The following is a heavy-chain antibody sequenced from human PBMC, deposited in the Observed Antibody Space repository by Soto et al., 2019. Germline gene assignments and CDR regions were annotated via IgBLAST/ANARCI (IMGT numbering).Heavy chain of an antibody. CDR3: ATQTGTVPNFADH. J-gene: IGHJ4*02. V-gene: IGHV1-2*02. CDR1: GYTFTDFY. Sequence: QVQLVQSGAEVKKPGASVMVSCKTSGYTFTDFYINWVRQAPGQGLAWVGWINPNTGGTKPSQRFQGRVTLNRDTSITTAYMELTRLTSGDTAVYFCATQTGTVPNFADHWGQGTLVTVSS. D-gene: IGHD1-1*01. CDR2: INPNTGGT.